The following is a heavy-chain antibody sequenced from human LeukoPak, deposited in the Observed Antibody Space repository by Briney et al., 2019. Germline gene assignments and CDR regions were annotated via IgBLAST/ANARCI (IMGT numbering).Heavy chain of an antibody. CDR1: GFTFRDYP. D-gene: IGHD3-22*01. Sequence: GGSLRLSCSASGFTFRDYPIHWVRQAPGEGLQYVSAISSAGGTTYYADSVKGRFTISRDNSKNTLYLQMNSLRAEDTAVYYCARDGRVYYDSSGYYPYYYGMDVWGQGTTVTVSS. CDR2: ISSAGGTT. V-gene: IGHV3-64*04. J-gene: IGHJ6*02. CDR3: ARDGRVYYDSSGYYPYYYGMDV.